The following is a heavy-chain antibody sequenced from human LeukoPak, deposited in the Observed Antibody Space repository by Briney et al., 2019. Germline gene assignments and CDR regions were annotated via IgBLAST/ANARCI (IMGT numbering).Heavy chain of an antibody. V-gene: IGHV3-9*03. CDR3: AKDMGYDSSGSFDY. J-gene: IGHJ4*02. CDR2: ISWNSGSI. CDR1: GFTFDDYA. D-gene: IGHD3-22*01. Sequence: GGSLRLSCAASGFTFDDYAMHWVRQAPGKGLEWVSGISWNSGSIGYADSVKGRFTISRDNAKNSLYLQMNSLRAEDMALYYCAKDMGYDSSGSFDYWGQGTLVTVSS.